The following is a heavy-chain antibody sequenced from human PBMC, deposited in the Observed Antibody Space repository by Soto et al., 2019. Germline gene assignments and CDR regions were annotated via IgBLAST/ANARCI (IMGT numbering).Heavy chain of an antibody. J-gene: IGHJ4*02. CDR2: IKQDGSEK. CDR3: ARDWDPYGAVAGSFDY. CDR1: GFTFSSYW. V-gene: IGHV3-7*01. Sequence: GGSLRLSCAASGFTFSSYWMSWVRQAPGKGLEWVANIKQDGSEKYYVDSVKGRFTISRDNAKNSLYLQMNSLRAEDTAVYYCARDWDPYGAVAGSFDYWGQGTLVTVSS. D-gene: IGHD6-19*01.